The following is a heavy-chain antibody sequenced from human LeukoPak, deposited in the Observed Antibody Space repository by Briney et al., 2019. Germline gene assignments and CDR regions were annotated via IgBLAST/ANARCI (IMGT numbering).Heavy chain of an antibody. CDR1: GGSFSGYY. Sequence: SETLSLTCAVYGGSFSGYYWSWIRQPPGKGLEWIGEINHSGSTNYNPSLKSRVTISVDTSKNQFSLKLSSVTAADTAVYYCARVRRYCSSTSCYAHYYYGMDVWGQGTTVTVSS. CDR3: ARVRRYCSSTSCYAHYYYGMDV. CDR2: INHSGST. V-gene: IGHV4-34*01. D-gene: IGHD2-2*01. J-gene: IGHJ6*02.